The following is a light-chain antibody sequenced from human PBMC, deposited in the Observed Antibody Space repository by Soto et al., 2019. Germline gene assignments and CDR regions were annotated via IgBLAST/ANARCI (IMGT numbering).Light chain of an antibody. CDR1: QSVSSN. V-gene: IGKV3-15*01. CDR2: GAS. Sequence: EIAMTQSPATLSVSPGERATLSCRASQSVSSNLAWYQQKPGQAPRLLIYGASTRATGIPARFSGSGSGTEFTLTISRLQSEDFAVYYCQQYNNWLYTFGQGTKLEIK. J-gene: IGKJ2*01. CDR3: QQYNNWLYT.